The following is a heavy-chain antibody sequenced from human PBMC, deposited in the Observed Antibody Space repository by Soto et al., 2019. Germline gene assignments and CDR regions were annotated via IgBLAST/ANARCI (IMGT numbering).Heavy chain of an antibody. CDR1: GFTVNCNN. D-gene: IGHD1-26*01. CDR2: TNTGGTT. V-gene: IGHV3-53*02. J-gene: IGHJ6*02. Sequence: EVQVLATGGGLIQPGGSLRLSCAASGFTVNCNNMSWVRQAPGEGLQWVSITNTGGTTYYADSVKGRFTVSRDNSKNTLYLQMNSLRAEDTAVYYCAKGDGFILAVWGQGTTVSVSS. CDR3: AKGDGFILAV.